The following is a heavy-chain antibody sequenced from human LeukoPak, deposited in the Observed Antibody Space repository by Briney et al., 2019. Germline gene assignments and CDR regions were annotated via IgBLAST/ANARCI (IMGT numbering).Heavy chain of an antibody. CDR1: GGSISSYY. D-gene: IGHD6-19*01. CDR3: ARAKWLANFDY. Sequence: PSETLSLTCTVSGGSISSYYWSWIRQPPGKGLEWIGEINHSGSTNYNPSLKSRVTISVDTSKNQFSLKLSSVTAADTAVYYCARAKWLANFDYWGQGTLVTVSS. V-gene: IGHV4-34*01. J-gene: IGHJ4*02. CDR2: INHSGST.